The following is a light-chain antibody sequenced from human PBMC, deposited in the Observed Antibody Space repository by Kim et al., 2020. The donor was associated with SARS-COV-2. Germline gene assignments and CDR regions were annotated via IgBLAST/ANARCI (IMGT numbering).Light chain of an antibody. J-gene: IGKJ1*01. CDR1: QSVSSSY. V-gene: IGKV3-20*01. CDR2: GAS. CDR3: QQYGSSPRT. Sequence: SPGESATLSCRASQSVSSSYLAWYQQKPGQAPRLLIYGASSRATAIPDRFSGSGSGTDFTLTISRLEPEDFAVYYCQQYGSSPRTFGQGTKVDIK.